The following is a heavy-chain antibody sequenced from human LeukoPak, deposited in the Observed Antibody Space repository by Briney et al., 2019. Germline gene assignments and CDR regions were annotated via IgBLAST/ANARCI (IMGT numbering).Heavy chain of an antibody. J-gene: IGHJ6*02. D-gene: IGHD3-10*01. Sequence: GGSLRLSCSASAFTFSVYWMTWVRQAPGKGLEWVATIKEDGSDKYYVDSVRGRFTISRDNAENSLYLQMNSLRAEDTAVYYCAREYGSGSYYYYYYYYGMDVWGQGTTVTVSS. CDR2: IKEDGSDK. CDR1: AFTFSVYW. CDR3: AREYGSGSYYYYYYYYGMDV. V-gene: IGHV3-7*01.